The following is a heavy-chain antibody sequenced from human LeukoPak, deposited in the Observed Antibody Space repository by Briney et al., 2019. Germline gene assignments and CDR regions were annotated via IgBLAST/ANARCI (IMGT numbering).Heavy chain of an antibody. CDR2: ISYDGSNK. D-gene: IGHD6-19*01. J-gene: IGHJ4*02. CDR3: AKVGGTSSGWYGNFDY. CDR1: GFTFSNYG. Sequence: GGSLRLSCAASGFTFSNYGMHWVRQAPGKGLEWVAVISYDGSNKYYADSVKGRFTISRDNSKNTLYLQMNSLRAEDTAVYYCAKVGGTSSGWYGNFDYWGQGTPVTVSS. V-gene: IGHV3-30*18.